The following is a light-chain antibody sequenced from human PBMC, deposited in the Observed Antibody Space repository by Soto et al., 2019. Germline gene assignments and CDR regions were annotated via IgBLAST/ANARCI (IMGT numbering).Light chain of an antibody. J-gene: IGKJ4*01. Sequence: DIQMTQSPSSLSASVGDRVTITCQASRDIGNYLNWYQHKPGKVPKLLIYDASKLETGVPSRFGGSGSGTDFTFTISSLQPEDVATYYCQQNDNLPPLTFGGGTKVEIK. CDR1: RDIGNY. V-gene: IGKV1-33*01. CDR2: DAS. CDR3: QQNDNLPPLT.